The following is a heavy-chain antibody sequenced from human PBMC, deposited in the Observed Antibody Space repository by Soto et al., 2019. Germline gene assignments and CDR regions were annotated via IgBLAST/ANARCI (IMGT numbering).Heavy chain of an antibody. CDR1: GFTFSSYD. J-gene: IGHJ4*02. CDR3: ARAIGPTLFDY. V-gene: IGHV3-13*04. Sequence: PGGSLRLSCSASGFTFSSYDMRWVRQGLGKGLEWVSAIGTAGDTNYAGSVKGRFTISRENAKNSLYLQMNSLRAGDTAIYFCARAIGPTLFDYWGQGTLVTVSS. CDR2: IGTAGDT. D-gene: IGHD3-22*01.